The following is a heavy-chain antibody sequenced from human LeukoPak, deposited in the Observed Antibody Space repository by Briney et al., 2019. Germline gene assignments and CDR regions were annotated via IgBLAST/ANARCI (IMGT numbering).Heavy chain of an antibody. Sequence: GSQRLSCAASGFTFSTYTMNWVRQAPGKGLEWVSSISSTGTNIYYADSVKGRFTISRDNANHSLYLQMNNLRAEDTAVYYCAGAGYCGSMPCLFGKWGQGTLV. CDR1: GFTFSTYT. J-gene: IGHJ4*02. CDR2: ISSTGTNI. V-gene: IGHV3-21*01. CDR3: AGAGYCGSMPCLFGK. D-gene: IGHD2-2*01.